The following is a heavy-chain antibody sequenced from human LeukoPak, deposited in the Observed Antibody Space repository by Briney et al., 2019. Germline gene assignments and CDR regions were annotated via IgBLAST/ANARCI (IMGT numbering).Heavy chain of an antibody. D-gene: IGHD4-23*01. CDR1: GFTFSSYG. J-gene: IGHJ4*02. V-gene: IGHV3-48*01. Sequence: PGGSLRLSCAASGFTFSSYGMHWVRQAPGKRLEWVSYISSSGSTIYYADSVKGRFTISRDNAKNSLFLQINSLRAEDTAVYYCARHRYPTPGIDYWGQGTLVTVSS. CDR3: ARHRYPTPGIDY. CDR2: ISSSGSTI.